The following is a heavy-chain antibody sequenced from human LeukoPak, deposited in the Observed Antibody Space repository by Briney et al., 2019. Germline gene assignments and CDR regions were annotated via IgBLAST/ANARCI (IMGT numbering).Heavy chain of an antibody. CDR2: IYYSGST. D-gene: IGHD6-13*01. CDR3: ARFSSIAAAFDY. CDR1: GGSISSYY. V-gene: IGHV4-59*12. Sequence: SETLSLTCTVSGGSISSYYWSWIRQPPGKGLEWIGYIYYSGSTNYNPSLKSRVTISVDTSKNQFSLNLSSVTAADTAVYYCARFSSIAAAFDYWGLGTLVTVSS. J-gene: IGHJ4*02.